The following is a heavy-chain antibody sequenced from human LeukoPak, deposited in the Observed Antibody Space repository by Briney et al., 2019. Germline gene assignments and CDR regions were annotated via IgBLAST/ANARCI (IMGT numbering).Heavy chain of an antibody. V-gene: IGHV3-30*02. CDR2: IRYDGSNK. Sequence: PGGSLRLSCTASGFTFSSYGMHWVRQAPGKGLEWVAFIRYDGSNKYYADSVKGRFTISRDNSKNTLYLQMNSLRAEDTAVYYCAKSHEPDIVVVPATSLDYWGQGTLVTVSS. CDR3: AKSHEPDIVVVPATSLDY. D-gene: IGHD2-2*01. J-gene: IGHJ4*02. CDR1: GFTFSSYG.